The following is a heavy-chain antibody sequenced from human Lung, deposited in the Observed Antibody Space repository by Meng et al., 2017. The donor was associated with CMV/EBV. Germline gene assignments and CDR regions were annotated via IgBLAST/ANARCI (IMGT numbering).Heavy chain of an antibody. CDR2: IPHRGSS. CDR3: LRRSGGSV. CDR1: GDSITNHNW. Sequence: QVRLRGAGPARVKPSETLSLTCAVSGDSITNHNWWAWVRQPPGKGLEWIGEIPHRGSSAYNPSLKSRVSMSIDKSKNQFSLKLTSVTAADTAVYHCLRRSGGSVWGQGTLVTVSS. V-gene: IGHV4-4*02. J-gene: IGHJ1*01. D-gene: IGHD3-10*01.